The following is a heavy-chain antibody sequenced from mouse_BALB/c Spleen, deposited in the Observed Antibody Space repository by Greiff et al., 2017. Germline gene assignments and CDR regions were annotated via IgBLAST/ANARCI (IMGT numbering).Heavy chain of an antibody. D-gene: IGHD4-1*01. Sequence: EVKLMESGGGLVKPGGSLKLSCAASGFTFSSYTMSWVRQTPEKRLEWVATISSGGSYTYYPDSVKGRFTISRDNSKNTLYLQMSSLKSEDTAMYYCTRDDWDGAWFAYWGQGTLVTVSA. V-gene: IGHV5-6-4*01. CDR1: GFTFSSYT. J-gene: IGHJ3*01. CDR2: ISSGGSYT. CDR3: TRDDWDGAWFAY.